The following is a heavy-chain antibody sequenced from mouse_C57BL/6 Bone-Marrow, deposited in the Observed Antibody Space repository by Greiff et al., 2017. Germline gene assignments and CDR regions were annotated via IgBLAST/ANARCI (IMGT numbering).Heavy chain of an antibody. V-gene: IGHV3-6*01. CDR3: AKADYGSSYGDY. CDR2: ISYDGSN. D-gene: IGHD1-1*01. CDR1: GYSITSGYY. J-gene: IGHJ2*01. Sequence: EVKVEESGPGLVKPSQSLSLTCSVTGYSITSGYYWNWIRPFPGNKLEWMGYISYDGSNNSNPSPKNRISITRSTAKNQFILKLKSVTTVDTATYYGAKADYGSSYGDYWGQGTTLTVSS.